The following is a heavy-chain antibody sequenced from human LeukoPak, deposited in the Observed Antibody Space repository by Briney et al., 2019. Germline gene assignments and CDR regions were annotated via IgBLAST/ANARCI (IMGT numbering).Heavy chain of an antibody. CDR2: ISYDGSNK. CDR1: GFTFSSYA. V-gene: IGHV3-30-3*01. CDR3: ARDIVTDGSGWFDFDY. J-gene: IGHJ4*02. Sequence: GGSLRISCAASGFTFSSYAMHWVRQAPGKGLEWVAVISYDGSNKYYADSVKGRFTISRDNSKNTLYLQMNSLRAEDTAVYYCARDIVTDGSGWFDFDYWGQGTLVTVSS. D-gene: IGHD6-19*01.